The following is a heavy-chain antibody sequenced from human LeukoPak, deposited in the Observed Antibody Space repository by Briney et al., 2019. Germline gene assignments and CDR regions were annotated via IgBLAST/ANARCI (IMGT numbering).Heavy chain of an antibody. CDR2: IIPIFGTA. D-gene: IGHD3-10*01. Sequence: SVKVSCKASGGTFSSYAISWVRQAPGQGLEWMGGIIPIFGTANYAQKFQGRVTMTRDTSISTAYMELSRLRSDDTAVYYCARGPSMVRGVMGYWGQGTLVTVSS. CDR1: GGTFSSYA. J-gene: IGHJ4*02. CDR3: ARGPSMVRGVMGY. V-gene: IGHV1-69*05.